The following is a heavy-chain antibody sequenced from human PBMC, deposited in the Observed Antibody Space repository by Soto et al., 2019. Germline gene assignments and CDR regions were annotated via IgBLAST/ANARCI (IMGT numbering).Heavy chain of an antibody. CDR3: ARSDYGDPNWFDP. D-gene: IGHD4-17*01. Sequence: QLQLQESGPGLVKPSETLSLTCTVSGGSISSSSYYWGWIRQPPGKGLEWIGSIYYSGSTYYNPSLKSRVTISVDTSKHQFSLKLSSVTAADTAVYYCARSDYGDPNWFDPWGQGTLVTVSS. CDR2: IYYSGST. CDR1: GGSISSSSYY. J-gene: IGHJ5*02. V-gene: IGHV4-39*01.